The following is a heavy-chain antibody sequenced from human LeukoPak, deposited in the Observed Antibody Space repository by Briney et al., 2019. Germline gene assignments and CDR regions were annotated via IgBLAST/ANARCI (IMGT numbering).Heavy chain of an antibody. D-gene: IGHD6-13*01. V-gene: IGHV3-30*18. CDR2: ISYDGVNK. J-gene: IGHJ4*02. CDR3: AKWRNSWYYFDD. CDR1: GFTFSSYG. Sequence: GGSLRLSCAGSGFTFSSYGLHWVRQAPGKGLEWVALISYDGVNKYYADSVKGRFTISRDNSKNTLYLQMNSLRAEDTAVYYCAKWRNSWYYFDDWGQGTLVTVSS.